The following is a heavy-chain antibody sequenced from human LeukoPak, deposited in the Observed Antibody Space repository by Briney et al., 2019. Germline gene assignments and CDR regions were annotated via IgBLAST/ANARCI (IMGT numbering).Heavy chain of an antibody. CDR3: ARITCSTTDCLFDY. CDR2: IYYSGST. D-gene: IGHD2-2*01. Sequence: PSETLSLTCTVSGGSISSYYWSWIRQPPGKGLEWIGYIYYSGSTNYNPSLKSRVTISVDASKNQFSLRLTSLTAADTAIYYCARITCSTTDCLFDYWGQGTLVAVSS. V-gene: IGHV4-59*08. CDR1: GGSISSYY. J-gene: IGHJ4*02.